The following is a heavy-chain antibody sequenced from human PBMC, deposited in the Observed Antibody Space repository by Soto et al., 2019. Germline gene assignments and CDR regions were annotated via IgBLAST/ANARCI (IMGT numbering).Heavy chain of an antibody. Sequence: PSETLSLTCSVSGASISSYYYTWIRQTPGKGLEWIGYIYLGGSINYNPSFKSRVIISVDTSKNQFSLKLSSVTAADTAVYYCARERPDGARLDSWGQGTLVTVYS. J-gene: IGHJ5*01. CDR3: ARERPDGARLDS. V-gene: IGHV4-4*08. D-gene: IGHD6-6*01. CDR2: IYLGGSI. CDR1: GASISSYY.